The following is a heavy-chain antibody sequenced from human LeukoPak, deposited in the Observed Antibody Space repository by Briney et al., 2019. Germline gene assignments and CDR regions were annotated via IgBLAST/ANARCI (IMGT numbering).Heavy chain of an antibody. D-gene: IGHD6-19*01. J-gene: IGHJ4*02. CDR1: GGSISSSSYY. CDR3: ARQSSGWRDY. Sequence: PSETLSLTCTVSGGSISSSSYYWGWIRQPPGKGPEWIGSIYYSGSTYYNPSLKSRVTISVDTSKNQFSLKLSSVTAADTAVYYCARQSSGWRDYWGQGTLVTVSS. V-gene: IGHV4-39*01. CDR2: IYYSGST.